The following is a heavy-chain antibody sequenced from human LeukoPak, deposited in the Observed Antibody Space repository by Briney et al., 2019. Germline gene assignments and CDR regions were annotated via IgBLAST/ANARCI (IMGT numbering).Heavy chain of an antibody. CDR2: IYYSGST. CDR3: ARAIDDFYGSPDEGAFDI. Sequence: SETLSLTCTVSGGSISSSSYDWGCIRQPPGKGLECIGSIYYSGSTYYNPSLKSRVTISVDTSKNQFSLQLSSVTAADTAVYYCARAIDDFYGSPDEGAFDIWGQGTMVTVSS. CDR1: GGSISSSSYD. J-gene: IGHJ3*02. D-gene: IGHD3-10*01. V-gene: IGHV4-39*07.